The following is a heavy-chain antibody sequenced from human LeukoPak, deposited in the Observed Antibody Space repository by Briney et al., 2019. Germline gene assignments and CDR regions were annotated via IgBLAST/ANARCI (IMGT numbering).Heavy chain of an antibody. J-gene: IGHJ4*02. CDR3: ARDRLSRDYGDYGPQGY. Sequence: GASVKVSCKASGGTFSSYAISWVRQAPGQGLEWMGGIIPIFGTANYAQKFQGRVTITADKSTSTAYMELSSLRSEDTAVYYCARDRLSRDYGDYGPQGYWGQGTLVTVSS. CDR1: GGTFSSYA. CDR2: IIPIFGTA. D-gene: IGHD4-17*01. V-gene: IGHV1-69*06.